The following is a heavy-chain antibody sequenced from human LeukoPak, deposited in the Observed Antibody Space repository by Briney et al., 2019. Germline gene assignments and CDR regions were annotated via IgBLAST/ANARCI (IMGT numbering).Heavy chain of an antibody. CDR2: VIPLFGTA. V-gene: IGHV1-69*06. Sequence: ASVKVSCKTSGGTFSSYAISWVRQAPGQGLEWMGGVIPLFGTANYAQKFQGRVTITADKSTSTAHMELSSLRSEDTAVYFCARDFGVVHNVVQHWGQGTLVTVSS. CDR3: ARDFGVVHNVVQH. D-gene: IGHD3-3*01. CDR1: GGTFSSYA. J-gene: IGHJ1*01.